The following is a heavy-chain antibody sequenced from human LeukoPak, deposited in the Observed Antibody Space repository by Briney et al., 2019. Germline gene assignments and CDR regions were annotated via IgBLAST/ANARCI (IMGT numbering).Heavy chain of an antibody. D-gene: IGHD1-14*01. CDR3: ARGPIARLYGTLDY. J-gene: IGHJ4*02. CDR2: INHSGST. CDR1: GGSFSGYY. V-gene: IGHV4-34*01. Sequence: SETLSLTCAVYGGSFSGYYWSWTRQPPGKGLEWIGEINHSGSTNYNPSLKSRVTISVDTSKNQFSLKLSSVTAADTAVYYCARGPIARLYGTLDYWGQGTLVTVSS.